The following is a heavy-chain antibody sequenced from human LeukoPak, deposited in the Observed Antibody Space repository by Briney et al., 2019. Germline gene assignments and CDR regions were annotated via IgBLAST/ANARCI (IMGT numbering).Heavy chain of an antibody. CDR3: ARGSYGDYDDAFDI. Sequence: SETLSLTCTVSGDSISSYYWNWIRQPPGKGLEWIGYIYYSGSTNYNPSLKSRVTISVDTSKNQFSLKLSSVTAADTAVYYCARGSYGDYDDAFDIWGQGTMVTVSS. V-gene: IGHV4-59*01. D-gene: IGHD4-17*01. CDR2: IYYSGST. CDR1: GDSISSYY. J-gene: IGHJ3*02.